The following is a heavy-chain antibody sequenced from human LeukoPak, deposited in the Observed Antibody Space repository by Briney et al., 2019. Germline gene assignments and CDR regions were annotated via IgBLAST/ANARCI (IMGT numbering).Heavy chain of an antibody. J-gene: IGHJ5*02. CDR3: ARDGYSSSWYWFDP. D-gene: IGHD6-13*01. V-gene: IGHV4-38-2*02. CDR2: IYHSGST. Sequence: SETLSLTCTVSGYAISSGYYWGWIRQPPGKGLEWIGSIYHSGSTYYNPSLKSRVTISVDTSKNQFSLKLSSVTAADTAVYYCARDGYSSSWYWFDPWGQGTLVTVSS. CDR1: GYAISSGYY.